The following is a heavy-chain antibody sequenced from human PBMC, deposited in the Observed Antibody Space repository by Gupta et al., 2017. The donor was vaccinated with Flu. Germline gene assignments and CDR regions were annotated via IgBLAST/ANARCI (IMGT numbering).Heavy chain of an antibody. CDR3: AVDMRSQNYGSWSGSVYFHL. D-gene: IGHD3-3*01. Sequence: EAQLVESGGGLVMPGGSLRLSCAASGITFTNGWLSWVRQAPGKGLEWVGHIKSKKDGETRDYAAAVKGRFIISRDDSKKVLYLQMDGLRTEDTAVYYCAVDMRSQNYGSWSGSVYFHLWGQGTVVTVSP. V-gene: IGHV3-15*01. CDR2: IKSKKDGETR. J-gene: IGHJ1*01. CDR1: GITFTNGW.